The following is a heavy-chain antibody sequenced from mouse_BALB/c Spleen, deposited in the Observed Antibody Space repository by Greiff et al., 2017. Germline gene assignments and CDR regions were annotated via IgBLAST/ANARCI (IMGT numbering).Heavy chain of an antibody. CDR3: ARDSAYGYDGWFAY. Sequence: EVNVVESGGGLVQPGGSLKLSCAASGFTFSSYGMSWVRQTPDKRLELVATINSNGGSTYYPDSVKGRFTISRDNAKNTLYLQMSSLKSEDTAMYYCARDSAYGYDGWFAYWGQGTLVTVSA. V-gene: IGHV5-6-3*01. CDR1: GFTFSSYG. CDR2: INSNGGST. J-gene: IGHJ3*01. D-gene: IGHD2-2*01.